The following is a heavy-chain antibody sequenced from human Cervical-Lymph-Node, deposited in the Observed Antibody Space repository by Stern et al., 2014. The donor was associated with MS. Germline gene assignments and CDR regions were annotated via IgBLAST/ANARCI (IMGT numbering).Heavy chain of an antibody. V-gene: IGHV3-15*01. CDR3: TTLDRSYPYYYYGMDV. Sequence: EVQLVESGGGLVKPGGSLRLSCAASGFTFRNAWMTWIRQAPGKGLEWVGRINSNTDGGTTDYAATVKGRFTISRDDSKNTLYLQMNSLKTEDTAVYYCTTLDRSYPYYYYGMDVWGQGTTVTVSS. CDR1: GFTFRNAW. J-gene: IGHJ6*02. CDR2: INSNTDGGTT. D-gene: IGHD1-26*01.